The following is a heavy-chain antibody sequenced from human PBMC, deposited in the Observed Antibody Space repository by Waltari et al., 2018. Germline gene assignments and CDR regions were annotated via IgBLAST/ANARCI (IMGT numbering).Heavy chain of an antibody. D-gene: IGHD1-26*01. V-gene: IGHV1-69*12. CDR1: GGTFGTYA. CDR2: VIPIFGTP. Sequence: QVQLVQSGAEVTQPGASVKVSCKASGGTFGTYAITWVRHAPGQGLEWMGGVIPIFGTPNYAPKFQGRVTVSADPSTSTAYLEVRRLISEDTAVYYCAKREIGYAFDIWGHGTMVTVSS. CDR3: AKREIGYAFDI. J-gene: IGHJ3*02.